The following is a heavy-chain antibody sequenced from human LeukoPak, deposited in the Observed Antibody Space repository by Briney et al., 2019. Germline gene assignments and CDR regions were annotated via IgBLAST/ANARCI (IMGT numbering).Heavy chain of an antibody. CDR2: MNPNSGNT. Sequence: ASVKVSCKASGYTFTSYDINWVRQATGQGLEWMGWMNPNSGNTGYAQKFQGRVTMTRNTSISTAYVELSSLRSEDTAVYYCARGPSGYSSSWYAYRENWFDPWGQGTLVTVSS. V-gene: IGHV1-8*01. D-gene: IGHD6-13*01. CDR1: GYTFTSYD. CDR3: ARGPSGYSSSWYAYRENWFDP. J-gene: IGHJ5*02.